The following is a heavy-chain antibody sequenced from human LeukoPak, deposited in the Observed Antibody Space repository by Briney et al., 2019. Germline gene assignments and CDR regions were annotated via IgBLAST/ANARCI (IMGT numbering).Heavy chain of an antibody. CDR2: IKAGNGDT. J-gene: IGHJ4*02. CDR3: ARDDCGDTCYPGGY. D-gene: IGHD2-21*01. CDR1: GYIFTKYV. V-gene: IGHV1-3*01. Sequence: ASVKVSCKASGYIFTKYVVHWVRQAPGQRPDWMGRIKAGNGDTKYSQNFQDRLTITRDTSASTVYMELSSLTSEDTALYYCARDDCGDTCYPGGYWGQGTLVTVSS.